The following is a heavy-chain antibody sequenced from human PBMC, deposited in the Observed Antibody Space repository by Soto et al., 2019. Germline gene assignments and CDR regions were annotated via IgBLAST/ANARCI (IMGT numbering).Heavy chain of an antibody. J-gene: IGHJ4*02. D-gene: IGHD4-17*01. Sequence: QLQLRESGPGLVKPSETLSLTCTVSSGSISSSSSYWGWIRQPPGKGLEWIGSIYYSGNTYYNPSLKSRVTISIDTSKTQFSLKLNSVTTADTAVYYCGAQDYGGKGYYFETWGQGTLVTVSS. CDR2: IYYSGNT. CDR1: SGSISSSSSY. V-gene: IGHV4-39*01. CDR3: GAQDYGGKGYYFET.